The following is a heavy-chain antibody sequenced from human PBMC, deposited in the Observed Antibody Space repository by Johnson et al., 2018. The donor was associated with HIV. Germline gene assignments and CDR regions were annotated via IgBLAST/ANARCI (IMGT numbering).Heavy chain of an antibody. V-gene: IGHV3-30*02. J-gene: IGHJ3*02. D-gene: IGHD1-26*01. CDR1: GFTFNNYG. CDR2: IRYDGNSK. Sequence: QMQLVESGGGVVQPGGSLRLSCAASGFTFNNYGMDWVRQGPGKGLEWVAFIRYDGNSKYTIESVKGRFTVSRDNSKNTLYTQMKSLRPEDTAVYYCAKESKWESRTPHAFDMWDQGTMVTVSS. CDR3: AKESKWESRTPHAFDM.